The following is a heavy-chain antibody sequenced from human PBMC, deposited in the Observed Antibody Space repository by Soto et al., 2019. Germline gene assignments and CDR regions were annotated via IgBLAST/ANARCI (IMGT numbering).Heavy chain of an antibody. CDR2: IYYSGST. CDR3: ARARLGERYWFDP. Sequence: SETLSLTCTVSGGSISSYYWSWIRQPPGKGLEWIGYIYYSGSTNYNPSLKSRVTISVDTSKNQFSLKLSSVTAADTAVYYCARARLGERYWFDPWGQGTLVTVSS. D-gene: IGHD1-1*01. J-gene: IGHJ5*02. V-gene: IGHV4-59*01. CDR1: GGSISSYY.